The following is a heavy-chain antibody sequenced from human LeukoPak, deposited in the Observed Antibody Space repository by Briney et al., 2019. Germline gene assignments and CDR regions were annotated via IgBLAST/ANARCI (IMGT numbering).Heavy chain of an antibody. CDR2: IYYSGST. Sequence: SETLSLTCTVSGGSISSSSYYWGWIRQPPGKGLEWIGSIYYSGSTYYNPSLKSRVTISVDTSKNQFSLKLSSVTAADTAVHYCARGAVAYYYFDNWGQGTLVTVSS. V-gene: IGHV4-39*07. D-gene: IGHD6-19*01. J-gene: IGHJ4*02. CDR3: ARGAVAYYYFDN. CDR1: GGSISSSSYY.